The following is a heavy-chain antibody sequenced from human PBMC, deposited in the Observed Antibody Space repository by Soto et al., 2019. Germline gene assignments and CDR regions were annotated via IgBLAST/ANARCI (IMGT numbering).Heavy chain of an antibody. J-gene: IGHJ6*02. D-gene: IGHD6-13*01. CDR2: VNNDGTDT. Sequence: EVQLVESGGGLVQPGGSLRLSCAASGFTFSNYWMYWVRQAPGKGLVWVSRVNNDGTDTTHADSVKGQFTISRDNAENTLYLQMNSLRAEDTAVYYCARGGLQHALDVWGQGSTVTVSS. CDR3: ARGGLQHALDV. CDR1: GFTFSNYW. V-gene: IGHV3-74*03.